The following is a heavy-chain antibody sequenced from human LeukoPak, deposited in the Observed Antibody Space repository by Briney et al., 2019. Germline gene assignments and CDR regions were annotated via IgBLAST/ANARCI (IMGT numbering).Heavy chain of an antibody. J-gene: IGHJ4*02. CDR2: IYHSGST. V-gene: IGHV4-38-2*01. Sequence: SETLSLTCAVSGYSISSGYYWGRIRQPPGEGLEWIGSIYHSGSTYYNPSLKSRVTISVDTSKNQFSLKLSSLTAADTAVYYCASTLPVYYYDSSGYYYDYWGQGTLVTVSS. CDR3: ASTLPVYYYDSSGYYYDY. CDR1: GYSISSGYY. D-gene: IGHD3-22*01.